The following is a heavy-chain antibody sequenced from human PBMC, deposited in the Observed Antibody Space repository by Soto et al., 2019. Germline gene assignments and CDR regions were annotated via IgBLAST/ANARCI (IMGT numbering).Heavy chain of an antibody. CDR3: TTELLDLTTVTLIDY. D-gene: IGHD4-17*01. Sequence: GGSLRLSCAASGFTFSNAWMSWVRQAPGKGLEWVGRIKSKTDGGTTDYAAPVKGRFTISRDDSKNTLYLQMNSLKTEDTAVYYCTTELLDLTTVTLIDYWGQGPLVTVSS. J-gene: IGHJ4*02. CDR1: GFTFSNAW. CDR2: IKSKTDGGTT. V-gene: IGHV3-15*01.